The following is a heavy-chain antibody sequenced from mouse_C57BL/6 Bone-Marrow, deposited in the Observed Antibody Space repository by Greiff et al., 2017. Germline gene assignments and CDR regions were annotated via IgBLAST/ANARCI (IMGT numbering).Heavy chain of an antibody. CDR3: ATGTTVVAHRYAMDY. CDR1: GYAFSSYW. Sequence: VQLQESGAELVKPGASVKISCKASGYAFSSYWMNWVKQRPGKGLEWIGQIYPGDGDTNYNGKFKGKATLTADKSSSTAYMQLSSLTSEDSAVYFWATGTTVVAHRYAMDYWGQGTSVTVSS. J-gene: IGHJ4*01. CDR2: IYPGDGDT. D-gene: IGHD1-1*01. V-gene: IGHV1-80*01.